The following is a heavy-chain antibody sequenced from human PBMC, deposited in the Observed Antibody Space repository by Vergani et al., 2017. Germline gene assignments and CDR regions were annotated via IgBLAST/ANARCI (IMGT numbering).Heavy chain of an antibody. Sequence: QVQLVQSGAEVKKPGASVKVSCKASGYTFTSYAMHWVRQAPGQRLEWMGWINAGNGNTKYSQKFQGRVTITRDTSASTGYMELSSLRSEDTAVYYCAREGFYDYVWGSYRLRGGYYFDYWGQGTLVTVSS. J-gene: IGHJ4*02. D-gene: IGHD3-16*02. CDR2: INAGNGNT. CDR1: GYTFTSYA. CDR3: AREGFYDYVWGSYRLRGGYYFDY. V-gene: IGHV1-3*01.